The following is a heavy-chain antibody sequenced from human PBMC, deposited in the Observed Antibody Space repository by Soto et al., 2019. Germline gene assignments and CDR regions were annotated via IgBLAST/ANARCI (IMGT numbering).Heavy chain of an antibody. J-gene: IGHJ3*02. V-gene: IGHV4-31*03. Sequence: SETLSLTCSVSGDSISRIDYYWTWIRQHPEKGLEWIGNICFRGNTYYSPSLESRLTISVDTSKNQFSLKSTSVTAADTAVYYCAREGGSYDSGGYLIRGAFDIWGQGTMVTVSS. CDR3: AREGGSYDSGGYLIRGAFDI. CDR2: ICFRGNT. D-gene: IGHD3-22*01. CDR1: GDSISRIDYY.